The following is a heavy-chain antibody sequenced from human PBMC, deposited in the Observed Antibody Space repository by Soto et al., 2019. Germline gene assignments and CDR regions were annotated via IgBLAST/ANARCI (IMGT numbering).Heavy chain of an antibody. CDR1: GFTFSTYG. D-gene: IGHD4-4*01. Sequence: GGSLRLSCTVSGFTFSTYGMHWVRQAPGKGLEWVALISYDGTNEYYVDSVKGRFSISRDNSKNTLYLQMNSLRAEDTAVYYCAKGKYSNAYYYYYGMDVWGQGTTVTVSS. J-gene: IGHJ6*02. V-gene: IGHV3-30*18. CDR3: AKGKYSNAYYYYYGMDV. CDR2: ISYDGTNE.